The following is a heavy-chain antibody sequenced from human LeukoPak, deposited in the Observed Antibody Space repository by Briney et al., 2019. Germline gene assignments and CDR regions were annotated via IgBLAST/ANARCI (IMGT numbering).Heavy chain of an antibody. CDR3: ARDLVSSGWSSGFDP. V-gene: IGHV5-51*01. CDR1: EYSFPNYC. Sequence: GESLKISCKHSEYSFPNYCIGWVRQMPGEGLECMGIIYPRDSDTRYSPSFQGRVTISVDKSISTAYLQWSSLKASDTAMYYCARDLVSSGWSSGFDPWGQGTLVTVSS. CDR2: IYPRDSDT. J-gene: IGHJ5*02. D-gene: IGHD6-19*01.